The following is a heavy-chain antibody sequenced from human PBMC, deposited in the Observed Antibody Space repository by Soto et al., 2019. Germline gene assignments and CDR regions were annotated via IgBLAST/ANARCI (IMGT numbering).Heavy chain of an antibody. CDR3: ARSKLYGSGSYYNVGYYYYGMDV. Sequence: GESLKISCKGSGYSFTSYWIGWVRQMPGKGLEWMGIIYPGDSDTRYSPSFQGQGTISADKSISTAYLQWSSLKASDTAMYYCARSKLYGSGSYYNVGYYYYGMDVWGQGTTVTVSS. CDR2: IYPGDSDT. CDR1: GYSFTSYW. V-gene: IGHV5-51*01. D-gene: IGHD3-10*01. J-gene: IGHJ6*02.